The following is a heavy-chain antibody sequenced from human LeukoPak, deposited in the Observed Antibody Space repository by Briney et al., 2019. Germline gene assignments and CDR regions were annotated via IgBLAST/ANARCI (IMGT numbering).Heavy chain of an antibody. D-gene: IGHD2-15*01. V-gene: IGHV4-61*02. J-gene: IGHJ5*02. CDR2: IYTSGST. CDR1: GGSISSGRHY. CDR3: ARVDGSCAGGSCPSGNWFDP. Sequence: PSETLSLTCQVSGGSISSGRHYWSWLRQPAGKGLEWIGRIYTSGSTNYNPSLKSRVTISLDTSKNQFSLKLSSVTAADTAVYYCARVDGSCAGGSCPSGNWFDPWGQGTLVTVSS.